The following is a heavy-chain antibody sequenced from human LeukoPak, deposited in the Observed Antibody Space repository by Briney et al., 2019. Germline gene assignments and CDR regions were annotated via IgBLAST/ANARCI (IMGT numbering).Heavy chain of an antibody. Sequence: PSETLSLTCTVSGGSIISGSYYWSWIRQPAGKGLEWIGRIYTSGSTNYNPSLKSRVTISVDTSKNQFSLKLSSVTAADTAVYYRARDLAMMTTVADYYYYFYMDVWGKGTTVTVSS. V-gene: IGHV4-61*02. D-gene: IGHD4-23*01. CDR2: IYTSGST. J-gene: IGHJ6*03. CDR3: ARDLAMMTTVADYYYYFYMDV. CDR1: GGSIISGSYY.